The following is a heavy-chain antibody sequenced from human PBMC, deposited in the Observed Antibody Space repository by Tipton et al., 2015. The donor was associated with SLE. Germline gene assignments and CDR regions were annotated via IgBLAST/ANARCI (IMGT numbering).Heavy chain of an antibody. V-gene: IGHV3-48*03. Sequence: GSLRLSCAASGFTFSSYEMNWVRQAPGKGLEWVSYISSSGSTIYYADSVKGRFTISRDNAKNSLYLQMNSLRAEDTAVYYCATEITMIVVDWGQGTLVTVSS. CDR3: ATEITMIVVD. D-gene: IGHD3-22*01. CDR1: GFTFSSYE. CDR2: ISSSGSTI. J-gene: IGHJ1*01.